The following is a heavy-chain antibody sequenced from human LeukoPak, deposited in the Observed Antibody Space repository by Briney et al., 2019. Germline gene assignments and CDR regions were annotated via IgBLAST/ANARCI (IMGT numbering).Heavy chain of an antibody. CDR3: ARDLGYSSFDY. D-gene: IGHD2-15*01. Sequence: GGSLRLSCAASGFTFRKYWMSWVRQAPGKGLGWVANMNQDGGEKNYVDSVKGRFTISRDNARNSLYLQMNSLTVDDTAVYYCARDLGYSSFDYWGQGALVTVSS. J-gene: IGHJ4*02. CDR1: GFTFRKYW. CDR2: MNQDGGEK. V-gene: IGHV3-7*01.